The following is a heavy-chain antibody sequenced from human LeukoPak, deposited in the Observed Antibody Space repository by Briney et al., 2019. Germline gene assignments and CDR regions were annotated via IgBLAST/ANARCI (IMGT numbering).Heavy chain of an antibody. CDR1: GGSLSSGSYY. CDR2: IYYSGST. J-gene: IGHJ4*02. Sequence: PSETLSLTCTVSGGSLSSGSYYWSWIRQPPGKGLEWIGYIYYSGSTNYNPSLKSRVTISVGTSKNQFSLKLSSVTAADTAVYYCAREGPQLGLDYWGQGTLVTVSS. D-gene: IGHD1-1*01. CDR3: AREGPQLGLDY. V-gene: IGHV4-61*01.